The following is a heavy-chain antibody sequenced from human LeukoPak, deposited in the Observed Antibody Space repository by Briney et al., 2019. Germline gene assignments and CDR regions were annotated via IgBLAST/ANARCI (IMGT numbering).Heavy chain of an antibody. Sequence: GGSLRLSCTASGFILSTHEMNWVRQAPGKGLEWVSYISSSGSTMYYADSMKGRFSISRDNAKNSLYLQMNSLRAEDTAVYYCAREVYGSGSFDMDVWGKGTTVIVSS. J-gene: IGHJ6*03. CDR1: GFILSTHE. CDR2: ISSSGSTM. CDR3: AREVYGSGSFDMDV. V-gene: IGHV3-48*03. D-gene: IGHD3-10*01.